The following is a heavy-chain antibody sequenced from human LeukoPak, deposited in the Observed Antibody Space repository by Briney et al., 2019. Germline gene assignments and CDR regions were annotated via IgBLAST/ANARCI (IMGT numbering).Heavy chain of an antibody. Sequence: GGSLRLSCAASGFTLSSYNMNWVRQAPGKGLEWVSYISTTNAIYYADSVKGRFTISRDNAKNSLYLQMSSLRVEDTALYYCARDSDWAYDYWGQGTLVTVSS. CDR2: ISTTNAI. V-gene: IGHV3-48*01. CDR1: GFTLSSYN. J-gene: IGHJ4*02. D-gene: IGHD2-21*01. CDR3: ARDSDWAYDY.